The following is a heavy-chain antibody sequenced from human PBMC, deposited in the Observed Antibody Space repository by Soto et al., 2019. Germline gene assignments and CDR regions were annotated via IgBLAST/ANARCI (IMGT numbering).Heavy chain of an antibody. Sequence: SETLSLTCGVYGGSFRNYYWIWVRQPPGKGLEWIGEVNHSGEATCNPSLQSRLTISLDTSNNQFSLKMTSVTAADTAMYFCTRAERFTRSWFYPWGQGTQVTVSS. D-gene: IGHD3-10*01. CDR3: TRAERFTRSWFYP. CDR1: GGSFRNYY. J-gene: IGHJ5*02. V-gene: IGHV4-34*01. CDR2: VNHSGEA.